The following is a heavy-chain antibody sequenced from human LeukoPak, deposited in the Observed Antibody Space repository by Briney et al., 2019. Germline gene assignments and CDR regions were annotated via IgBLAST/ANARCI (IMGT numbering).Heavy chain of an antibody. CDR1: GGTFSSYA. CDR2: IIPIFDTA. CDR3: AREGLAKRATAGTGSFDV. Sequence: SVKVSCKASGGTFSSYAISWVRQAPGQGLEWMGGIIPIFDTANYAQKFQGRVTITADESTSTAYMELSSLRSEDTAVYYCAREGLAKRATAGTGSFDVWGQGTMVTVSS. V-gene: IGHV1-69*13. D-gene: IGHD6-13*01. J-gene: IGHJ3*01.